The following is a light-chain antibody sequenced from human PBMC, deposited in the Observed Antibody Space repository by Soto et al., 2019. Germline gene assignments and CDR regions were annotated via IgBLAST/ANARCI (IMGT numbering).Light chain of an antibody. CDR3: HQYNSFPRLT. J-gene: IGKJ4*01. V-gene: IGKV1-16*02. CDR2: AAS. CDR1: QVISNY. Sequence: DIQMTPSPSSLSASVGDRVTITCRASQVISNYLAWFQQKPGKAPKSLIYAASSLQTGVPSKFXGSGSGTDLTLTISSLQPEHFATYYCHQYNSFPRLTFAGGTKVEIK.